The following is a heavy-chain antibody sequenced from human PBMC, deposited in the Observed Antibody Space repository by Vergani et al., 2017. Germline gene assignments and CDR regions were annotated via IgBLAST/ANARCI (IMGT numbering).Heavy chain of an antibody. J-gene: IGHJ6*03. CDR2: IYYNGST. Sequence: QLQLQESDPGLVKPSETLSLTCTVSGGSIRSTFYYWGWIRQPPGKGLEWIGTIYYNGSTYYNPSLKSRVAISVDTSKNQFSLKLSSVTAADTAVYYCARHKELLLPGIYHYYYYMDVWGKGTTVTVSS. V-gene: IGHV4-39*01. D-gene: IGHD1-26*01. CDR1: GGSIRSTFYY. CDR3: ARHKELLLPGIYHYYYYMDV.